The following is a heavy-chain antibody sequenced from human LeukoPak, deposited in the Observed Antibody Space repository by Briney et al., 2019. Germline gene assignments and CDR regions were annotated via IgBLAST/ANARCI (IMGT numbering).Heavy chain of an antibody. CDR2: IIPIFRTA. Sequence: SVQVSCMASAGTFSSYALSWVRHAPGQRLPWIGGIIPIFRTANYAQKFQGSVTLTADESTSTAYMELRSPRSEDTAVYYCAREGYCSGGSCYSRWFDPWGQGTLVTVSS. CDR3: AREGYCSGGSCYSRWFDP. V-gene: IGHV1-69*13. J-gene: IGHJ5*02. CDR1: AGTFSSYA. D-gene: IGHD2-15*01.